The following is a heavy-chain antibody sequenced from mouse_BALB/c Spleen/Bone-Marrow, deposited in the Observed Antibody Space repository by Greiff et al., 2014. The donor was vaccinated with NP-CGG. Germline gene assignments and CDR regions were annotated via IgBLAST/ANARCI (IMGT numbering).Heavy chain of an antibody. CDR3: AAYYYGSSQFAY. V-gene: IGHV14-3*02. J-gene: IGHJ3*01. Sequence: ESGAELVKSGASVKLSCTASGFNIKDTYMHWVKQRPEQGLEWIGRIDPANGNTKYDPKFQGKATITADTSSNTAYLQLSSLTSEDTAVYYCAAYYYGSSQFAYWGQGTLVTVSA. CDR2: IDPANGNT. D-gene: IGHD1-1*01. CDR1: GFNIKDTY.